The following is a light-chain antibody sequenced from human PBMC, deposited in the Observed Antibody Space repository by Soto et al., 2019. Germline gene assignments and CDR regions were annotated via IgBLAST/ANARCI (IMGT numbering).Light chain of an antibody. CDR1: QSISNY. J-gene: IGKJ2*01. CDR3: QQSYSSPRYT. Sequence: DIQMTQSPSSLSVSVGDRVTITCRASQSISNYLNWYQQKPGKAPKLLIYAAFSLQSGVPSRFSGSGSGTDFTLTISSLQPEDFATYYCQQSYSSPRYTFGQGTKLEIK. CDR2: AAF. V-gene: IGKV1-39*01.